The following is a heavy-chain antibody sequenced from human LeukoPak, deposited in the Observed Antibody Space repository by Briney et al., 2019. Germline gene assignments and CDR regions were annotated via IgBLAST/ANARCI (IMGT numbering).Heavy chain of an antibody. CDR1: GGSVSSGSYY. V-gene: IGHV4-61*01. CDR2: IYYSGST. D-gene: IGHD2-2*01. CDR3: ARDKDIVVVPAAMTWDYYYGMDV. Sequence: TSETLSLTCTVSGGSVSSGSYYWSWIRQPPGKGLEWIGYIYYSGSTNYNPSLKSRVTISVDTSKNQFSLKLSSVTAADTAVYYCARDKDIVVVPAAMTWDYYYGMDVWGKGTTVTVSS. J-gene: IGHJ6*04.